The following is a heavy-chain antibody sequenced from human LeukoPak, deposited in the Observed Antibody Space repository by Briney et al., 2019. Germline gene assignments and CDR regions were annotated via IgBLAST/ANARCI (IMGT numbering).Heavy chain of an antibody. CDR3: ATYYYDSSGYYPEYYFDY. CDR2: IISIFGTA. Sequence: GSPVKVSCKASGGTFISYAISWVRQAPGQGLEWMGGIISIFGTANYAQKFQGRVTITADESTSTAYMELSSLRSEDTAVYYCATYYYDSSGYYPEYYFDYWGQGTLVTVSS. J-gene: IGHJ4*02. V-gene: IGHV1-69*01. CDR1: GGTFISYA. D-gene: IGHD3-22*01.